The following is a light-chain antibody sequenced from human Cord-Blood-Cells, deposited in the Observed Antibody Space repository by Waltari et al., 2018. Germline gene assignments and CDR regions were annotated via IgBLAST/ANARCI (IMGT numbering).Light chain of an antibody. CDR1: QSVSSY. CDR3: QQRSNWYT. Sequence: EIVLTQSPATLSLSPGERATLSCRASQSVSSYLAWYQQKPGHAPRLLIYDASNRAAVIPAMFSGSGSGTDFTLTISSLEPEDFAVYYCQQRSNWYTFGQGTKLEIK. J-gene: IGKJ2*01. V-gene: IGKV3-11*01. CDR2: DAS.